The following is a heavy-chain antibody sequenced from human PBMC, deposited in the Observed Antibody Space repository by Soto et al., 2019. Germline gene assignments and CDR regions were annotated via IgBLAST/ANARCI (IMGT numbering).Heavy chain of an antibody. CDR2: IYYSGST. CDR3: ARVIPRTYELDY. J-gene: IGHJ4*02. D-gene: IGHD5-12*01. CDR1: GGSISSYY. Sequence: SETLSLTCTVSGGSISSYYWSWIRQPPGKGLEWIGYIYYSGSTNYNPSLKSRVTISVDTSKNQFSLKLSSVTAADTAVYYCARVIPRTYELDYWGQGTLVTVSS. V-gene: IGHV4-59*01.